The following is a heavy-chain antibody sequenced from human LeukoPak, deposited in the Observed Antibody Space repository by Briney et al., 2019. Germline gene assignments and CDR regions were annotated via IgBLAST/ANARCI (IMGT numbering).Heavy chain of an antibody. J-gene: IGHJ5*02. V-gene: IGHV4-61*02. Sequence: SETLSLTCTVSGGSISSGSYYWSWIRQPAGKGLEWIGRIYTSGSTNYNPSLKSRVTISVDTSKNQFSLKLSSVTAADTAVYYCVTTVTYNWFDPWGQGTLVTVSS. CDR1: GGSISSGSYY. CDR2: IYTSGST. CDR3: VTTVTYNWFDP. D-gene: IGHD4-17*01.